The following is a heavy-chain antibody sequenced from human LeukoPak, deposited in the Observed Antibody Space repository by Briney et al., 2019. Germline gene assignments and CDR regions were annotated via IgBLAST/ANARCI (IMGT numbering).Heavy chain of an antibody. D-gene: IGHD3-10*01. CDR1: GGSISSYY. CDR2: IYTSGST. Sequence: PSETLSLTCTVSGGSISSYYWSWIRQPAGKGLEWIGRIYTSGSTNYNPSLKSRVTMSVDTSKNQFSLKLSSVTAADTAVYYCARVAGSGRGRKSGYYFDYWGQGTLVTVSS. J-gene: IGHJ4*02. V-gene: IGHV4-4*07. CDR3: ARVAGSGRGRKSGYYFDY.